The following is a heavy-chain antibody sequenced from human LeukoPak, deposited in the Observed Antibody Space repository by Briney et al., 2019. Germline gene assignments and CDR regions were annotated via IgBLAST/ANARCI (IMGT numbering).Heavy chain of an antibody. Sequence: SSETLSLTCTVSGYSITSGYNWAWIRQPPGKGLEWIGRIYHSGSTHYSPSLKSRVTISVDTSKNQFSLKLSSVTAADTAVYYCARKGIAAAGRGNWFDPWGQGTLVTVSS. CDR2: IYHSGST. J-gene: IGHJ5*02. D-gene: IGHD6-13*01. CDR1: GYSITSGYN. V-gene: IGHV4-38-2*02. CDR3: ARKGIAAAGRGNWFDP.